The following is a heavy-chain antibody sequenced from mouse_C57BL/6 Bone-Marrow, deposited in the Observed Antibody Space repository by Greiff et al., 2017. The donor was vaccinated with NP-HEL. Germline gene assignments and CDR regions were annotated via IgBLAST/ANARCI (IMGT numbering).Heavy chain of an antibody. CDR1: GYTFTDPT. V-gene: IGHV1-78*01. Sequence: QVQLQQSDAELVKPGASVKISCKVSGYTFTDPTIHWMTPRPEQGLELIGYIYPRDGSTKYNDKFKCKATLTADKSSITAYMQLNSLTSEDSAVYFCAREDYYGSSYAMDYWGQGTSVTVSS. J-gene: IGHJ4*01. D-gene: IGHD1-1*01. CDR3: AREDYYGSSYAMDY. CDR2: IYPRDGST.